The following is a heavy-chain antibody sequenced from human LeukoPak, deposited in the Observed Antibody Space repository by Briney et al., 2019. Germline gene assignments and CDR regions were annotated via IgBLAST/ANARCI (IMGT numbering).Heavy chain of an antibody. V-gene: IGHV3-74*01. J-gene: IGHJ6*02. D-gene: IGHD2-15*01. Sequence: GGSLGLSCAASGFTFSPYWMHWVRQVPGKGLLWVSRIVGDGSTTSYADSVKGRFTISRDNAMNTLYLQMNSLRVEDTGVYYCARDVGYGMNVWGQGTTVTVSS. CDR1: GFTFSPYW. CDR3: ARDVGYGMNV. CDR2: IVGDGSTT.